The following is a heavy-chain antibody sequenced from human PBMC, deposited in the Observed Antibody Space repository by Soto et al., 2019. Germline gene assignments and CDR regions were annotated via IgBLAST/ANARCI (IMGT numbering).Heavy chain of an antibody. Sequence: DLEQSGAEVKKSGESLTISCKGSGYSFAGYWITWVRQKPGEGLEWLGRIDPSDSQTYYSPSFRGHVTISATTSITTVFLQWSSLRASDTAMYYCATLIYESDTGPNFQYYFDSWGQGPPVTVSS. CDR3: ATLIYESDTGPNFQYYFDS. J-gene: IGHJ4*02. CDR2: IDPSDSQT. D-gene: IGHD2-8*02. CDR1: GYSFAGYW. V-gene: IGHV5-10-1*03.